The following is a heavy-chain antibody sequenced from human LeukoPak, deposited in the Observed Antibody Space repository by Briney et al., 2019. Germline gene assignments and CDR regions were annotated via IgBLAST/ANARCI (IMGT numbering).Heavy chain of an antibody. D-gene: IGHD1-1*01. Sequence: GGSLRLSCAASGFTFSYYAMTWVRQAPGKGPEWVSGISGSGDSTYYADSVKGRFTISRDNSKNALYLQLNSLRAEDTAVYYCARVGGTRYYFDFWGQGTLVTVSS. CDR1: GFTFSYYA. V-gene: IGHV3-23*01. J-gene: IGHJ4*02. CDR2: ISGSGDST. CDR3: ARVGGTRYYFDF.